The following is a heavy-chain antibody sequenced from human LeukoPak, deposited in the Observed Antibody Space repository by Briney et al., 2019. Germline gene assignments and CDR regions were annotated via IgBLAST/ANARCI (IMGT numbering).Heavy chain of an antibody. CDR1: GGSFSGYY. D-gene: IGHD3-3*01. CDR2: INHSGIT. Sequence: SETLSLTCAVYGGSFSGYYWSCIRQPPGKGLEWIGEINHSGITNYNPSLKSRVTISVDTSKNQFSPKLSSVTAADTAVYYCAKARRVLRFLEWLSILFHPWGQGTLVTVSS. V-gene: IGHV4-34*01. J-gene: IGHJ5*02. CDR3: AKARRVLRFLEWLSILFHP.